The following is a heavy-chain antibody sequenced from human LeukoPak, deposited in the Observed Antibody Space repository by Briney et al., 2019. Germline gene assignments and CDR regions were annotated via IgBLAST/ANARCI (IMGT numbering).Heavy chain of an antibody. J-gene: IGHJ5*02. CDR2: IYYSGST. CDR1: GGSISNSNYF. CDR3: GRHLPHTDSSVWYQAWFDP. D-gene: IGHD6-19*01. Sequence: MPSETLSLTCTVSGGSISNSNYFWGWIRQPPGKGLEWIGSIYYSGSTYYNPSLRSRVTISVDTSKNHFSLKLSSVTAADTAVYYCGRHLPHTDSSVWYQAWFDPWGQGTLVTVSS. V-gene: IGHV4-39*01.